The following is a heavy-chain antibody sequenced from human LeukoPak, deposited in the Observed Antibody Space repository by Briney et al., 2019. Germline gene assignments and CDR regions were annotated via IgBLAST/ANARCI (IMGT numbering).Heavy chain of an antibody. CDR2: ISYDGSNK. J-gene: IGHJ4*02. CDR3: AQENY. V-gene: IGHV3-30*04. Sequence: GGSLRLSCAASGFTFSNYAMHWVRQAPGKGLEWVAVISYDGSNKYYADSVKGRFTISRDNSKNTLYLQMNSLRAEDTAVYYCAQENYWGQGTLVTVSS. CDR1: GFTFSNYA.